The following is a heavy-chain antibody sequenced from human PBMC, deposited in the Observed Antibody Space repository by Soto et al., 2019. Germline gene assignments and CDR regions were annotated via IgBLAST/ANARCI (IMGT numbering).Heavy chain of an antibody. Sequence: SGGSLRLSCAASGFTFSIYAMSWVRQTPGKGLEWVSAISGSGGSTYYADSVKGRFTISRDNSRNTLYLQMNSLRAEDTAVYYCAKPNLYCSSTSCYDFWGQGTLVTVSS. V-gene: IGHV3-23*01. CDR1: GFTFSIYA. CDR2: ISGSGGST. J-gene: IGHJ4*02. CDR3: AKPNLYCSSTSCYDF. D-gene: IGHD2-2*01.